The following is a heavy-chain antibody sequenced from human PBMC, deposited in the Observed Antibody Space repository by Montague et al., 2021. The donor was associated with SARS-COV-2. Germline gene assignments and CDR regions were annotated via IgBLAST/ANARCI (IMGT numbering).Heavy chain of an antibody. CDR2: AYYRSKWYH. V-gene: IGHV6-1*01. D-gene: IGHD2-15*01. CDR3: ARTTTRMLYPENAFDT. CDR1: GDSVSINAAT. J-gene: IGHJ3*02. Sequence: CAISGDSVSINAATCSSNEHSPAIRFGWLVGAYYRSKWYHDYAISLKSRITVNPDTSKNQFSLQLSSVAPEDTAVFYCARTTTRMLYPENAFDTWGQGTMVTFSS.